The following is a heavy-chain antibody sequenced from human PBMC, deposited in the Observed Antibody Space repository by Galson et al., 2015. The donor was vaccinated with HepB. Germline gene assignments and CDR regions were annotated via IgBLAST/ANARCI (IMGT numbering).Heavy chain of an antibody. V-gene: IGHV3-23*01. CDR3: AKTMVRGVVPFDY. Sequence: SLRLSCAASGFTFSSYAMSWVRQAPGKGLEWVSGISGSGTSTYYADSVKGRFTISRDNSKNTLYLQMNSLRAEDTAVYYCAKTMVRGVVPFDYWGQGTLVTVSS. D-gene: IGHD3-10*01. CDR2: ISGSGTST. CDR1: GFTFSSYA. J-gene: IGHJ4*02.